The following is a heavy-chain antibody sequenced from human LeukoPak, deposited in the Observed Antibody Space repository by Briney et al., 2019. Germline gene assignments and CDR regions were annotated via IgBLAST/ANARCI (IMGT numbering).Heavy chain of an antibody. D-gene: IGHD6-6*01. CDR2: IGSTTTDM. CDR1: GFSLRTFT. Sequence: GGSLRLSCAASGFSLRTFTLHWVRQAPGKGLEWVSSIGSTTTDMSYTGSVKGRFSISRDNAKNSLSLQMNSLRVEDTAVYYCTRDRLFVCWGQGTLVTVSS. J-gene: IGHJ4*02. CDR3: TRDRLFVC. V-gene: IGHV3-21*01.